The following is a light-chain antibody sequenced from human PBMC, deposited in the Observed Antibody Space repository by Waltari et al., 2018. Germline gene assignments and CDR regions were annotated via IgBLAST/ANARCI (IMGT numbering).Light chain of an antibody. CDR3: QNYVRLPAT. J-gene: IGKJ1*01. CDR2: NTY. CDR1: QSVARA. V-gene: IGKV3-20*01. Sequence: EIVLTQSLATLSLSPRERATLSCRASQSVARALAWYQQKPGQPPRLLIYNTYTRATGVPDRFSGGGSGTDFSLTISRLEPEDFAVYYCQNYVRLPATFGQGTKVEIK.